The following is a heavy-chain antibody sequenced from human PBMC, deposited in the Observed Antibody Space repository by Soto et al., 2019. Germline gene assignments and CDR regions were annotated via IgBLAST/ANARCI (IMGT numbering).Heavy chain of an antibody. V-gene: IGHV4-39*01. Sequence: SETLSLTCTVSGGSISSSSYYWGWIRHPPGKGLEWIGSIYYSGSTYYNPSLKSRVTISVDASKNQFSLKLSSVTAADTAVYYCARRQEDRYYYYGMDVWGQGTTVTVSS. CDR3: ARRQEDRYYYYGMDV. J-gene: IGHJ6*02. CDR2: IYYSGST. CDR1: GGSISSSSYY.